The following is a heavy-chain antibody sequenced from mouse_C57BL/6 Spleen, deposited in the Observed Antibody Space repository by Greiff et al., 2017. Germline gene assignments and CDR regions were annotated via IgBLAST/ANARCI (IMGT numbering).Heavy chain of an antibody. J-gene: IGHJ4*01. Sequence: QVQLQQPGAELVRPGTSVKLSCKASGYTFTSYWMHWVKQRPGQGLEWIGVIDPSDSYTNYNQKFKGKATLTVDTSSSTAYMQLSSLTSEDSAVYYCAREESGPYAMDYWGQGTSVTVSS. CDR2: IDPSDSYT. V-gene: IGHV1-59*01. D-gene: IGHD3-2*02. CDR3: AREESGPYAMDY. CDR1: GYTFTSYW.